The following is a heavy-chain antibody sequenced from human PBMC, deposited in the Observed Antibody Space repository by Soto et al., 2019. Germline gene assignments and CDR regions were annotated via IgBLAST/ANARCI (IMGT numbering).Heavy chain of an antibody. CDR1: GFTFSHYA. V-gene: IGHV3-30*18. Sequence: QVQLVESGGGVVQPGRSLRLSCAASGFTFSHYAMHWVRQAPGKGLEGVALRSYDGSNEYYADYVKGRFTISRDNSKNTLYLQMNSLRADDTAVYYCAKDGSHNFDFWGQGTLVTVSS. CDR3: AKDGSHNFDF. D-gene: IGHD1-26*01. J-gene: IGHJ4*02. CDR2: RSYDGSNE.